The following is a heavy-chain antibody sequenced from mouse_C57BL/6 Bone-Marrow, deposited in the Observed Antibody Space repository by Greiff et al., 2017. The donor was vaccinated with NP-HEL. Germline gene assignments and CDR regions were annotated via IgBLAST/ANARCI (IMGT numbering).Heavy chain of an antibody. CDR2: INYDGSST. CDR1: GFTFSDYY. Sequence: EVMLVESEGGLVQPGSSMKLSCTASGFTFSDYYMAWVRQVPEKGLEWVANINYDGSSTYYLDSLKSRFIISRDNAKNILYLQMSSLKSEDTATYYCARGDYYGSLAWFAYWGQGTLVTVSA. CDR3: ARGDYYGSLAWFAY. D-gene: IGHD1-1*01. V-gene: IGHV5-16*01. J-gene: IGHJ3*01.